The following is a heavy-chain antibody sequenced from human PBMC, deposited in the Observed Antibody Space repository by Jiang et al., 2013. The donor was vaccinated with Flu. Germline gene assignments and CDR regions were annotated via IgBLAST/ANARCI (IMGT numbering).Heavy chain of an antibody. V-gene: IGHV3-7*03. CDR3: ARDYARTGRPSFSAD. CDR1: GFTFGSYS. D-gene: IGHD3-10*01. Sequence: QLLESGGGLVXPGGSLRLSCAASGFTFGSYSMSWVRQAPGKGLEWVANIKQDGGERYYVDSVKGRFTISRDNAKNSLYLQMDSLRAEDTAVYYCARDYARTGRPSFSADWGQGTLVTVSS. J-gene: IGHJ4*02. CDR2: IKQDGGER.